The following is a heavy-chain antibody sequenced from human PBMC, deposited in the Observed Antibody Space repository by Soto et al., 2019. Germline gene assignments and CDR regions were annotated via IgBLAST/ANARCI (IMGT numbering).Heavy chain of an antibody. J-gene: IGHJ4*02. CDR2: ISAYNGNT. CDR3: ARPYCSSARCYSDY. D-gene: IGHD2-2*01. V-gene: IGHV1-18*04. CDR1: GYTFTSHG. Sequence: QVQLVQSGAEVKKPGASVKVSCKTSGYTFTSHGISWVRQAPGQGLEWMGWISAYNGNTNYAQKLQGRVTMTTDTXXSTAYMELRSLRSDDTAVYYCARPYCSSARCYSDYWGQGTLVTVSS.